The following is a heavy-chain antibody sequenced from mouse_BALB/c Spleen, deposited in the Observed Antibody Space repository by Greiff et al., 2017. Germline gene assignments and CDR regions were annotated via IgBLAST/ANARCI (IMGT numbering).Heavy chain of an antibody. CDR2: ISSGGST. J-gene: IGHJ4*01. CDR3: ARGRDYGSSYMDY. V-gene: IGHV5-6-5*01. CDR1: GFTFSSYA. Sequence: EVHLVESGGGLVKPGGSLKLSCAASGFTFSSYAMSWVRQTPEKRLEWVASISSGGSTYYPDSVKGRFTISRDNARNILYLQMSSLRSEDTAMYYCARGRDYGSSYMDYWGQGTSVTVSS. D-gene: IGHD1-1*01.